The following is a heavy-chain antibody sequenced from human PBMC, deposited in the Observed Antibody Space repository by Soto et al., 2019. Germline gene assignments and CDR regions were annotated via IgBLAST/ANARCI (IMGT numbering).Heavy chain of an antibody. CDR3: ARDVRALDAFAI. Sequence: ASVKVSCKTSGYTISSDGISWVRQAPGQGLEWMGWINPNNGNTNYARKFQGRITMTTDTSTSTAYMELRSLRSDDTAVYYCARDVRALDAFAIWGQGTMLTVSS. CDR2: INPNNGNT. J-gene: IGHJ3*02. V-gene: IGHV1-18*01. CDR1: GYTISSDG.